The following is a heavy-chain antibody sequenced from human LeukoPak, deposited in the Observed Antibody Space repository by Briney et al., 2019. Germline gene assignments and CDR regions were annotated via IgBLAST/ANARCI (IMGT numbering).Heavy chain of an antibody. CDR2: INHSGST. J-gene: IGHJ6*03. CDR1: GGSFNDYY. Sequence: SETLSLTCAVYGGSFNDYYWTWIRQPPGKGLEWIGEINHSGSTNYNPSLRSRVTISVDTSKNQFSLKLNSVTAADTAVYYCARGGSRTWDYNYSYYMDVWGKGTTVTVSS. V-gene: IGHV4-34*01. D-gene: IGHD2-2*01. CDR3: ARGGSRTWDYNYSYYMDV.